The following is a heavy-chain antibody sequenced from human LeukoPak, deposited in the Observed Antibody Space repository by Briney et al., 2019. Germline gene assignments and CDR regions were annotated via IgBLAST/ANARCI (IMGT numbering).Heavy chain of an antibody. CDR1: GFTFSSYA. Sequence: QSGGSLGLSCAASGFTFSSYAMSWVRQAPGKGLEWVSAISGSGGSTYYADSVKGRFTISRDNSKNTLYLQMNSLRAEDTAVYYCARGYYYGRAFDIWGQGTMVTVSS. V-gene: IGHV3-23*01. J-gene: IGHJ3*02. D-gene: IGHD3-10*01. CDR2: ISGSGGST. CDR3: ARGYYYGRAFDI.